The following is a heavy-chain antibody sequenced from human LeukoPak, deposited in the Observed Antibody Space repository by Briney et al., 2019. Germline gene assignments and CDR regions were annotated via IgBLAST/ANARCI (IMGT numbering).Heavy chain of an antibody. CDR2: ISSSSSYI. CDR3: AKYLSSGFLYYFDY. Sequence: GGSLRLSCAASGFTFSSYGMNWVRQAPGKGLEWVSFISSSSSYIYYADSVKGRFTISRDNSKNTLYLQMNSLRAEDTAVYYCAKYLSSGFLYYFDYWGQGTLVTVSS. V-gene: IGHV3-21*04. D-gene: IGHD3-22*01. CDR1: GFTFSSYG. J-gene: IGHJ4*02.